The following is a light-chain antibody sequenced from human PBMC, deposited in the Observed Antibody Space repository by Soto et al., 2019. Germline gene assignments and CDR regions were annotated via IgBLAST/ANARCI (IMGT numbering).Light chain of an antibody. CDR1: QSVSSSY. J-gene: IGKJ1*01. CDR3: QQYGSSGT. CDR2: GAS. V-gene: IGKV3-20*01. Sequence: IVLAQKQATLAVSPGERATLSCRASQSVSSSYLAWYQQKPGQAPRLLIYGASNRATGIPDRFSGSGSGTDFTLTISSLEPEDFAVYYCQQYGSSGTFGQGAKVDIK.